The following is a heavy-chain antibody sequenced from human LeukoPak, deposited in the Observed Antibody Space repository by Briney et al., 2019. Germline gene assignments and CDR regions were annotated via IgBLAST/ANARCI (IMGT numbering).Heavy chain of an antibody. CDR1: GFTFSSYW. D-gene: IGHD3-10*01. CDR3: ARDRRYYGSGSYYSDY. J-gene: IGHJ4*02. V-gene: IGHV3-7*01. Sequence: GGSLRLSCAASGFTFSSYWMSWVRQAPGKGLEWVANIKQDGSEKYYVDSVKGRFTTSRDNAKNSLYLQMNSLRAEDTAVYYCARDRRYYGSGSYYSDYWGQGTLVTVSS. CDR2: IKQDGSEK.